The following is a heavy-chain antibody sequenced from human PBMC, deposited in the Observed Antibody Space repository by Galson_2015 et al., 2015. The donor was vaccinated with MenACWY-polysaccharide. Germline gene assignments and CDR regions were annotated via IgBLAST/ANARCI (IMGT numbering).Heavy chain of an antibody. CDR3: ARAPSLGVVLQLNWFDP. D-gene: IGHD3-3*01. V-gene: IGHV7-4-1*02. Sequence: SVKVSCKASGYTFTSYAMNWVRQAPGQGLEWMGWINTNTGNPTYAQGFTGRFVFSLDTSVSTAYLQISSLKAEDTAVYYCARAPSLGVVLQLNWFDPWGQGTLVTVSS. J-gene: IGHJ5*02. CDR1: GYTFTSYA. CDR2: INTNTGNP.